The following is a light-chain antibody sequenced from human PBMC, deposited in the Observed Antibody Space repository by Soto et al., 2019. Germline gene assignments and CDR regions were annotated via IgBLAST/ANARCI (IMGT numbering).Light chain of an antibody. V-gene: IGLV1-40*01. Sequence: QSVLTQSPSVSGAPGQRVTISCTGSSSNIGTNYDVHWYQQFPGRAPKLLIYGNTNRPSGVPDRFSASKSGTSASLAITGLQADDEAEYYCQSYDSSLSGGVFGGGTKLTVL. CDR1: SSNIGTNYD. CDR3: QSYDSSLSGGV. CDR2: GNT. J-gene: IGLJ3*02.